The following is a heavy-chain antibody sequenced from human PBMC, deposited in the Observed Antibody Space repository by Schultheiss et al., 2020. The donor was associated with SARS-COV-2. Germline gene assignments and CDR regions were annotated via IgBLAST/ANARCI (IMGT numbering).Heavy chain of an antibody. D-gene: IGHD3-10*01. J-gene: IGHJ5*02. V-gene: IGHV3-30*04. CDR3: ARDWGDYYVSGTNNWFDP. Sequence: GESLKISCAASGFTFSSYAMHWVRQAPGKGLEWVAVISYDGSNKYYADSVKGRFTISRDNSKNTLYLQMNSLRAEDTAVYYCARDWGDYYVSGTNNWFDPWGQGTLVTVSS. CDR1: GFTFSSYA. CDR2: ISYDGSNK.